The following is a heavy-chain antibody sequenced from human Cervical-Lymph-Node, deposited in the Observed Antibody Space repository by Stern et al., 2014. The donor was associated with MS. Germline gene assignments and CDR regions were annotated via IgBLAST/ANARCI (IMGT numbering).Heavy chain of an antibody. CDR2: IWYDGSDK. J-gene: IGHJ4*02. V-gene: IGHV3-33*01. Sequence: VQLVESGGGVVQPGRSLRLSCVASGFTFSSYGMHWVRQAPGQGLEWVAVIWYDGSDKYYADSVKGRFTISRDNPKNTLYLQMNSLRAEDTAVYYCASQRLPWASYESFDYWGQGTLVIVSS. CDR1: GFTFSSYG. D-gene: IGHD3-22*01. CDR3: ASQRLPWASYESFDY.